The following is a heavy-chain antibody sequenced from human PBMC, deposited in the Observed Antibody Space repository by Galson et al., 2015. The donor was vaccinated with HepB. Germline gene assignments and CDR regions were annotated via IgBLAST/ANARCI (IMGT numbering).Heavy chain of an antibody. CDR3: ARRGYSGYDLEGSAFDI. V-gene: IGHV1-69*13. CDR1: GGTFSSYA. Sequence: SVKVSCKASGGTFSSYAISWVRQAPGQGLEWMGGIIPIFGTANYAQKFQGRVTITADESTSTAYMELSSLRSEDTAVYYCARRGYSGYDLEGSAFDIWGQGTMVTVSS. CDR2: IIPIFGTA. J-gene: IGHJ3*02. D-gene: IGHD5-12*01.